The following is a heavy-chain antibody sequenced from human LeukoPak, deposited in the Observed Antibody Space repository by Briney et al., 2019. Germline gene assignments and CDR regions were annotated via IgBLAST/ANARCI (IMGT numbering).Heavy chain of an antibody. CDR1: GFTFSSYG. Sequence: GSLRLSCAASGFTFSSYGMHWVRQAPGKGLEWVAFIRYDGSNKYYADSVKGRFTISRDNSKNTLYLQMNSLRAEDTAVYYCAKGWEDIVVVPAAIGPDAFDIWGQGTMVTVSS. D-gene: IGHD2-2*01. CDR2: IRYDGSNK. J-gene: IGHJ3*02. CDR3: AKGWEDIVVVPAAIGPDAFDI. V-gene: IGHV3-30*02.